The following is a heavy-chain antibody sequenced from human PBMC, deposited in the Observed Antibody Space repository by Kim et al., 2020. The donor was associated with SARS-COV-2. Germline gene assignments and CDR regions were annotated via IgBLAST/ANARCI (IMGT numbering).Heavy chain of an antibody. J-gene: IGHJ4*02. CDR2: ISGSGGVT. D-gene: IGHD5-12*01. V-gene: IGHV3-23*01. Sequence: GGSLRLSCAASGFTFNDYAMSWVRQAPGKGLEWVSLISGSGGVTYYADSVKGRFTISRDNSKNTLYLQMNSLRAEDTAVYYCAKRWLRGTTSDFYFNYWGQGTLVTAAS. CDR3: AKRWLRGTTSDFYFNY. CDR1: GFTFNDYA.